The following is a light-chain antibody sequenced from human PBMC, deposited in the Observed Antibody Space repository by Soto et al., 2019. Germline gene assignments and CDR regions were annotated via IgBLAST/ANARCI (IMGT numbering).Light chain of an antibody. V-gene: IGKV3-15*01. CDR1: QSVSSD. Sequence: EIVMTQSPVTLSVSPGERATLSCRASQSVSSDLAWYQQKPGQAPRLLIYGASTRATGIPARFSGSGSGTEFTLTISSPQSEDFAVYYCQQYHNWLMYTFGQGTKLEI. J-gene: IGKJ2*01. CDR2: GAS. CDR3: QQYHNWLMYT.